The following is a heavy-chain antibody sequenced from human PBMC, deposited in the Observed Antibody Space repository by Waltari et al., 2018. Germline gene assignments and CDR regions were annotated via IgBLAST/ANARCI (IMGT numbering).Heavy chain of an antibody. Sequence: LQLQESRPGLVKPSETPSLTCTVSGGSVSSSSYCWGWSRQPPGRGMEWIGSIYYSCSTYYNPSLKSRVTISVDTSKNQFSLKLSSVTAADTAVYYCARSKEWERPLFDVWGQGTTVTVSS. CDR1: GGSVSSSSYC. D-gene: IGHD1-26*01. V-gene: IGHV4-39*07. CDR2: IYYSCST. CDR3: ARSKEWERPLFDV. J-gene: IGHJ6*02.